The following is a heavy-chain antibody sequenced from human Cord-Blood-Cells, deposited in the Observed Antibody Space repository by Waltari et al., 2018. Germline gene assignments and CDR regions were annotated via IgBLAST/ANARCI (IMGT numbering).Heavy chain of an antibody. CDR1: GGTFCSYA. V-gene: IGHV1-69*06. D-gene: IGHD5-12*01. J-gene: IGHJ4*02. CDR2: SVPIFGTA. Sequence: QVQLVQSGAEVKKPGSSVKVSCTASGGTFCSYAISWVRQAPGQGLEWMGGSVPIFGTANYAQKFQGIVTLSTDKSTSTAYRELSSLRSEDTAVYYCARAQPSGYDDYWGQGTLVTVSS. CDR3: ARAQPSGYDDY.